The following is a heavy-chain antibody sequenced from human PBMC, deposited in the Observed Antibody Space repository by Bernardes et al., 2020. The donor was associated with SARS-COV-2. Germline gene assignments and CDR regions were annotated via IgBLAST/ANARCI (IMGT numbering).Heavy chain of an antibody. Sequence: SVKVSCKASGGTFSSYAISWVRQAPGQGLEWMGGIIPIFGTANYAQKFQGRVTITADESTSTAYMELSSLRSEDTAVYYCASGGALYYGMDVWGQGTTVTVSS. CDR1: GGTFSSYA. CDR2: IIPIFGTA. CDR3: ASGGALYYGMDV. V-gene: IGHV1-69*13. J-gene: IGHJ6*02. D-gene: IGHD3-10*01.